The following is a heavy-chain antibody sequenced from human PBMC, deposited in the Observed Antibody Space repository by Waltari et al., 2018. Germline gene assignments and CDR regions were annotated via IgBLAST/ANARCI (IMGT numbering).Heavy chain of an antibody. D-gene: IGHD2-2*01. CDR2: INAGNGNT. J-gene: IGHJ4*02. V-gene: IGHV1-3*03. CDR1: GYTFTSYA. CDR3: ARVSRGERQYQGWLLDY. Sequence: QVQLVQSGAEVKKPGASVKVSCKASGYTFTSYAMHWVRQAPGQRLEGMGWINAGNGNTKYSQEFQGRVTITRDTSASTAYMELSSLRSEDMAVYYCARVSRGERQYQGWLLDYWGQGTLVTVSS.